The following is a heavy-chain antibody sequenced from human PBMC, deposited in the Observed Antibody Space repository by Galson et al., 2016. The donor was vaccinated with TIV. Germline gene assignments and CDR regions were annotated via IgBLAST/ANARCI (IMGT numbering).Heavy chain of an antibody. V-gene: IGHV4-38-2*02. Sequence: WIRQPPGKGLQWIGSIYESGTTYSNPSLKSRLTMSVDTSKNQFSLKLSSVTAADTAVYYCIREGSTVTMHHYFGMDVWGQGTSVTVSS. J-gene: IGHJ6*02. D-gene: IGHD4-17*01. CDR2: IYESGTT. CDR3: IREGSTVTMHHYFGMDV.